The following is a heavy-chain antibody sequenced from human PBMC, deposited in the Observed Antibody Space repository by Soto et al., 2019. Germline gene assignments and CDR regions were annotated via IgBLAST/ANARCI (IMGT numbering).Heavy chain of an antibody. CDR2: IYPGDSDT. V-gene: IGHV5-51*01. Sequence: LGESLKISCQGSGYPFTTYWSGWVRQMPGKGLEWMGIIYPGDSDTRYSPSFQGQVTISADKSISTAYLQWSSLKASDTAMYYCARRFSSTWYTFDIWGQGTMVT. J-gene: IGHJ3*02. D-gene: IGHD6-13*01. CDR1: GYPFTTYW. CDR3: ARRFSSTWYTFDI.